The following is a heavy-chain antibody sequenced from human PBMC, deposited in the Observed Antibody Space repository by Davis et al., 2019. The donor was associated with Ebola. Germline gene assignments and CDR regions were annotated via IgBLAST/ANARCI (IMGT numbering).Heavy chain of an antibody. V-gene: IGHV3-7*03. Sequence: GESLKISCAASGFTFSSYWMSWVRQAPGKGLEWVANIKQDGSEKYYVDSVKGRFTISRDNAKNSLYLQMNSLRVEDTARYYCAKASWGPAARPLLDSWGQGTLVTVSS. CDR3: AKASWGPAARPLLDS. J-gene: IGHJ4*02. CDR2: IKQDGSEK. CDR1: GFTFSSYW. D-gene: IGHD2-2*02.